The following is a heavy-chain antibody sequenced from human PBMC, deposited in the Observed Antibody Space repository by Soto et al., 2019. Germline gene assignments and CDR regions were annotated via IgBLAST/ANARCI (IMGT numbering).Heavy chain of an antibody. CDR1: GGSFSSYA. Sequence: SVKVSCKASGGSFSSYAISWVRQAPGQGLEWMGGIIPIFGTANYAQKFQGRVTITADESTSTAYMELSSQRSEDTAVYYCARDPGAAAVYYYYGMDVWGQGTTVTVSS. V-gene: IGHV1-69*13. CDR2: IIPIFGTA. J-gene: IGHJ6*02. CDR3: ARDPGAAAVYYYYGMDV. D-gene: IGHD6-13*01.